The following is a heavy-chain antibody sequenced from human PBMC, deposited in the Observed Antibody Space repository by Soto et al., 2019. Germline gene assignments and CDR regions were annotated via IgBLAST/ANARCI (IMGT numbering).Heavy chain of an antibody. CDR3: VTTRGSSSYYFDY. CDR1: GFTFSSYS. D-gene: IGHD6-6*01. Sequence: GGSLRLSCAASGFTFSSYSMNWVRQAPGKGLEWVSSISSSSSYIYYADSVKGRFTISRDNAKNSLYLQMNSLRAEDTAVYYCVTTRGSSSYYFDYWGQGTLVTVS. CDR2: ISSSSSYI. V-gene: IGHV3-21*01. J-gene: IGHJ4*02.